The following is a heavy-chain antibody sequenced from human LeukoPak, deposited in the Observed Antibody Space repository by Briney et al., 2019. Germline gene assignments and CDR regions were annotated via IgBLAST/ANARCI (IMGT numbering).Heavy chain of an antibody. Sequence: SETLSLTCTVSGYSISSGYYWGWIRQPPGKGLEWIGSIYHSGSTYYNPSLKSRVTISVDTSKNQFSLKLSSVTAADTGVYYCARVFSYSSSSFAFDIWGQGKMVTVSS. J-gene: IGHJ3*02. D-gene: IGHD6-6*01. CDR3: ARVFSYSSSSFAFDI. CDR2: IYHSGST. CDR1: GYSISSGYY. V-gene: IGHV4-38-2*02.